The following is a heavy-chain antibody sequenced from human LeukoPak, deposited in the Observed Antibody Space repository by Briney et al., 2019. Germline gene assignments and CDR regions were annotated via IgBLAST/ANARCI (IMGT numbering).Heavy chain of an antibody. J-gene: IGHJ3*02. Sequence: PSETLSLTCTVSRGSISSSSYYWGWIRQPPGKGLEWIGSIYYSGSTYYNPSLKSRVTISVDTSKNQFSLKLSSVTAADTAVYYCARPRYSGSYKKAFDIWGQGTMVTVSS. CDR3: ARPRYSGSYKKAFDI. D-gene: IGHD1-26*01. CDR2: IYYSGST. V-gene: IGHV4-39*01. CDR1: RGSISSSSYY.